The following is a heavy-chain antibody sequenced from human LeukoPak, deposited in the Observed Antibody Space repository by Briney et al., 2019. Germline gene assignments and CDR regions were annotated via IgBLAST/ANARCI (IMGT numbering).Heavy chain of an antibody. CDR2: IYPGDSDA. CDR1: GYSFTTYW. Sequence: GESLKISCKGSGYSFTTYWIGWVRQMPGKGLEWMGIIYPGDSDARYGPSFQGQVTISVDKSINTAYLQCSSLKASDTAMYYCARQITFGGVEFDPWGQGTLVTVSS. CDR3: ARQITFGGVEFDP. V-gene: IGHV5-51*01. J-gene: IGHJ5*02. D-gene: IGHD3-16*01.